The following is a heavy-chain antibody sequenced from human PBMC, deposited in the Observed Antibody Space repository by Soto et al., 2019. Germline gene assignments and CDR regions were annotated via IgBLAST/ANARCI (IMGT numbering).Heavy chain of an antibody. Sequence: QVQLVQSGAEVKKPGASVKVSCKASGYTFASYGINWVRQAPGQGLEWLGWISPYDGYTHYAQILQGRVSMTTDTSKKPANMELRSLRSHDTAMYYCASGGYYDSSGARNYYFCGMNVWGQGTTVTVSS. CDR1: GYTFASYG. J-gene: IGHJ6*02. V-gene: IGHV1-18*01. D-gene: IGHD3-22*01. CDR2: ISPYDGYT. CDR3: ASGGYYDSSGARNYYFCGMNV.